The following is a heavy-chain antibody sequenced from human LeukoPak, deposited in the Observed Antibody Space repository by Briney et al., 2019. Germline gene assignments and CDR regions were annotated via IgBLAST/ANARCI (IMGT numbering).Heavy chain of an antibody. CDR2: IYYNGST. V-gene: IGHV4-39*07. Sequence: SETLSLTCTVSGGSISSSNFYWGWIRQPPGKGLEWIGSIYYNGSTYYNPSLKSRVTISIETSKDKFSLKLSSVTAADTAVYYCVRDFGGATTGFDYWGQGTLVTVSS. CDR3: VRDFGGATTGFDY. CDR1: GGSISSSNFY. D-gene: IGHD1-26*01. J-gene: IGHJ4*02.